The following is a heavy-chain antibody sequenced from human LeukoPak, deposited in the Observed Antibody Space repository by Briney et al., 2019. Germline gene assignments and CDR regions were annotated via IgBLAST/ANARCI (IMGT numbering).Heavy chain of an antibody. CDR1: GGSISSYS. Sequence: PSETLSLTCPVSGGSISSYSWSWIRQPPGKGLEWIGYIYYSGSTNYNPSLKSRVTISVDTSKNQFSLKLSSVTAADTAVYYCARDVYSSDAQNNWFDPWGQGTLVTVSS. J-gene: IGHJ5*02. CDR3: ARDVYSSDAQNNWFDP. D-gene: IGHD6-13*01. V-gene: IGHV4-59*01. CDR2: IYYSGST.